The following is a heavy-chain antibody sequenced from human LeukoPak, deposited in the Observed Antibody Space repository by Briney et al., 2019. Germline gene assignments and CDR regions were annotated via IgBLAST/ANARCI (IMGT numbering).Heavy chain of an antibody. Sequence: ASVKVSCKASGYTFTNYGISWVRQAPGQGLEWMGWISAYNGNTNYAQKLQGRVTMTTDTSTSTAYMELRSLRSDDTAVYYCARDLIAAVWFDPWGQGTLVTVSS. CDR2: ISAYNGNT. J-gene: IGHJ5*02. D-gene: IGHD6-6*01. CDR1: GYTFTNYG. V-gene: IGHV1-18*01. CDR3: ARDLIAAVWFDP.